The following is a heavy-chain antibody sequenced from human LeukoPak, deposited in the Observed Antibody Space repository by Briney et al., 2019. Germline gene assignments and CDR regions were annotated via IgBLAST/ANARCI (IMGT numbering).Heavy chain of an antibody. CDR1: GFTFSSYG. CDR2: IRYDGSNK. D-gene: IGHD1-26*01. CDR3: AKGMSATAKSDAFDI. Sequence: PGGSLRLSCAASGFTFSSYGMHWVRQAPGKGLEWVAFIRYDGSNKYYADSVKGRFTISRDNSKNTLYLQMHSLRAEDTAVYYCAKGMSATAKSDAFDIWGQGTMVTVSS. V-gene: IGHV3-30*02. J-gene: IGHJ3*02.